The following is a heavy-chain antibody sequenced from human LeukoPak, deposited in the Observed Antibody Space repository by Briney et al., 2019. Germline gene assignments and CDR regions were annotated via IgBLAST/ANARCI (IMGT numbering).Heavy chain of an antibody. CDR1: GFTFSNYA. D-gene: IGHD3-10*01. CDR2: FSFNGVTT. J-gene: IGHJ6*03. V-gene: IGHV3-23*01. CDR3: ARPAITMVRGVIMSHYYYYMDV. Sequence: GGSLRLSCAASGFTFSNYAMSWVRQAPGKGLEWVSTFSFNGVTTYYADSAKGRFTISRDNSKNTLYLQMNSLRAEDTAVYYCARPAITMVRGVIMSHYYYYMDVWGKGTTVTVSS.